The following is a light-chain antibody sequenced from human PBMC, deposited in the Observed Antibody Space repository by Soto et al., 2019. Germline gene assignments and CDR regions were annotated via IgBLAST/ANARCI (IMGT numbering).Light chain of an antibody. CDR3: GSWDSSLSAYV. CDR2: DDN. V-gene: IGLV1-51*01. CDR1: SSNIGGNS. J-gene: IGLJ1*01. Sequence: QSVLTQPPSVSAAPGQKVTISFSGSSSNIGGNSVSWYQQLPGTAPKLLIYDDNKRPSGIPDRFSGYKSGTSATLGITGFQTGDEADYYCGSWDSSLSAYVFGTGTKVTVL.